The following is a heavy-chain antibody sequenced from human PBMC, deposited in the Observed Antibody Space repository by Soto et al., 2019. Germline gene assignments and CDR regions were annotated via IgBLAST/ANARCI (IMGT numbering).Heavy chain of an antibody. Sequence: SVKVSCKASGYTFTSYGISWVRQAPGQGLEWMGWISAYNGNTNYAQKLQGRVTMTTDTSTSTAYMELRSLRSDDTAVYYCARDPFGTDNGGSADFAHWGQGTLVPVSS. CDR2: ISAYNGNT. J-gene: IGHJ4*02. V-gene: IGHV1-18*01. CDR3: ARDPFGTDNGGSADFAH. CDR1: GYTFTSYG. D-gene: IGHD4-17*01.